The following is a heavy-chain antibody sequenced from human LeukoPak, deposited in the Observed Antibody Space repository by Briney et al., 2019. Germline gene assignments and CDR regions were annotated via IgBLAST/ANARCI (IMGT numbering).Heavy chain of an antibody. CDR2: VYYSGST. Sequence: SVTLSLTRTVSGGSINSYYWSWIRQPPGKGLEWIGSVYYSGSTYFNPSLKSRLTMSVDTSNSHFSLRLGSVTAADTAVSYCARPAHDAFDIWGQGTMVTVSS. CDR3: ARPAHDAFDI. CDR1: GGSINSYY. J-gene: IGHJ3*02. V-gene: IGHV4-59*04.